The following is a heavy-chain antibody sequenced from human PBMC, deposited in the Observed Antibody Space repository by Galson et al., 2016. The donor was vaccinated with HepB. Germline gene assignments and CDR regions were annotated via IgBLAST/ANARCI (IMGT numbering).Heavy chain of an antibody. CDR2: IYFTGDT. V-gene: IGHV3-53*01. CDR3: AGDPGVRNGADV. J-gene: IGHJ6*02. Sequence: SLRLSCAASGFSVSSNYVNWVRQAPGKGLEWVSVIYFTGDTYYEDSVKGRFTISRDNSRNTLFLQMNSLRAEDTGVYYCAGDPGVRNGADVWGQGTTVIVSS. CDR1: GFSVSSNY. D-gene: IGHD2-8*01.